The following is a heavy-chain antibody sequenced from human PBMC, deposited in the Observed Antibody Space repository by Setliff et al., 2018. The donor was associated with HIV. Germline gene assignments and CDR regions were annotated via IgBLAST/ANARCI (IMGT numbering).Heavy chain of an antibody. CDR1: GFAFSTFA. J-gene: IGHJ4*02. D-gene: IGHD3-9*01. V-gene: IGHV3-33*01. Sequence: GGSLRLSCTASGFAFSTFAMHWARQAPGKGLEWVAVIWYDGNKKDYGDSVKGRFTISRDNSKDTLYLQMSSLRADDTAIYYCARAPGDILTAYFGGLDYWGQGALVTVSS. CDR2: IWYDGNKK. CDR3: ARAPGDILTAYFGGLDY.